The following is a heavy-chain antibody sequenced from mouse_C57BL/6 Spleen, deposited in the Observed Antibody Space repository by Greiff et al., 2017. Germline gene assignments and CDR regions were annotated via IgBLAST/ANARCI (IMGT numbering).Heavy chain of an antibody. CDR2: ISSGSSTI. D-gene: IGHD1-1*01. Sequence: EVQVVESGGGLVKPGGSLKLSCAASGFTFSDYGMHWVRQAPEKGLEWVAYISSGSSTIYYADTVKGRFTISRDNAKNTLFLQMTSLRSEDTAMYYCARPGGSSLYYAIDYWGQGTSVTVSS. J-gene: IGHJ4*01. CDR1: GFTFSDYG. CDR3: ARPGGSSLYYAIDY. V-gene: IGHV5-17*01.